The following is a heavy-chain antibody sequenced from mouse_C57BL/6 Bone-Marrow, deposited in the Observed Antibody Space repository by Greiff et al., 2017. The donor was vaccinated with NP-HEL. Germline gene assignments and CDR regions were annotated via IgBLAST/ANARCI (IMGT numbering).Heavy chain of an antibody. D-gene: IGHD4-1*01. V-gene: IGHV1-54*01. J-gene: IGHJ1*03. CDR1: GYAFTNYL. CDR2: INPGSGGT. Sequence: VQLQQSGAELVRPGTSVKVSCKASGYAFTNYLIEWVKQRPGQGLEWIGVINPGSGGTNYNEKFKGKATLTADKSSSTAYMQLSSLTSEDSAVYFCARWENWYFDVWGTGTTVTVSS. CDR3: ARWENWYFDV.